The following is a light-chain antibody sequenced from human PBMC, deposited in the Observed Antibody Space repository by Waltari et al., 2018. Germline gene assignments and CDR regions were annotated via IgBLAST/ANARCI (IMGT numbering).Light chain of an antibody. CDR2: GAS. CDR3: QQYNNWPLT. CDR1: KSVSSN. Sequence: ETVMTQSPATLSVSPGERATLSCRASKSVSSNLAWYQQKPGQAPRLLIHGASTRATGIPASFSGSGSGTEFTLTISSLQSEDFAVYYCQQYNNWPLTFGQGTKVEIK. J-gene: IGKJ1*01. V-gene: IGKV3-15*01.